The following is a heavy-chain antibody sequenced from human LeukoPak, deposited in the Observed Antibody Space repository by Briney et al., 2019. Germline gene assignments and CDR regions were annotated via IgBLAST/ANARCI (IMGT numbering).Heavy chain of an antibody. J-gene: IGHJ4*02. Sequence: GGSLRLSCAASGFTFSSYAMSWVRQAPGKGLEWVSAISGSGGSTYYADSVKGRFTISSDNSKNTLYLQMNSLRAEDTAVYYCAKDYVVVAARLFASFDYWGQGALVTVSS. CDR1: GFTFSSYA. CDR3: AKDYVVVAARLFASFDY. CDR2: ISGSGGST. V-gene: IGHV3-23*01. D-gene: IGHD2-15*01.